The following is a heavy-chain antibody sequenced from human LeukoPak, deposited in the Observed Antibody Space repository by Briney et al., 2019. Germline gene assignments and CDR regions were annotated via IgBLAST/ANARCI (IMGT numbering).Heavy chain of an antibody. Sequence: ASVKVSCKASGYTFTGYYMNWVRQAPGQGLEWMGGINPNSGGTNYAQKFQGRVTMTRDTSISTAYMELSRLRSDDTAVYYCASRGDIVATGYYYYGMDVWGQGTTVTVSS. V-gene: IGHV1-2*02. CDR3: ASRGDIVATGYYYYGMDV. CDR2: INPNSGGT. CDR1: GYTFTGYY. J-gene: IGHJ6*02. D-gene: IGHD5-12*01.